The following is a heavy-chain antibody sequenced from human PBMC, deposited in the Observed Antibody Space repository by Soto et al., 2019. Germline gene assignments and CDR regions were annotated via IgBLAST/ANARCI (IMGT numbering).Heavy chain of an antibody. V-gene: IGHV4-59*01. CDR1: GGSISGYY. CDR2: INDSGST. J-gene: IGHJ1*01. CDR3: ARGGSNYLPLQH. Sequence: SETLSLTCTVSGGSISGYYWIWILQPPGKGLEWIGYINDSGSTNFNPSLKSRVTISVDTSKNQFSLNLNSVTAADTAVYYCARGGSNYLPLQHWGQGTLVTVSS. D-gene: IGHD3-10*01.